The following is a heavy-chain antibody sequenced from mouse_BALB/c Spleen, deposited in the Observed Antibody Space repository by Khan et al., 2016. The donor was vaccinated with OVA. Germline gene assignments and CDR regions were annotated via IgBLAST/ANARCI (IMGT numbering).Heavy chain of an antibody. D-gene: IGHD1-1*01. V-gene: IGHV5-9-3*01. J-gene: IGHJ1*01. CDR1: GFTFSSYA. Sequence: EVQLVESGGGLVQPGGSLKLSCVASGFTFSSYAMSWVRQTPEKRLEWVATISSGGNYTYYPDSVKGRFTISRDNAKNTLYLQMSSLRSEDMAMYYCARPPITTVVATSYWFFDVWGAGTTVTVSS. CDR2: ISSGGNYT. CDR3: ARPPITTVVATSYWFFDV.